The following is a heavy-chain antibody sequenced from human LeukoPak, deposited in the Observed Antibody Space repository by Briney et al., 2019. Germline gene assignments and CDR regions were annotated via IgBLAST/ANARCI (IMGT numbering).Heavy chain of an antibody. CDR3: ATFRLYNSAPDY. CDR1: GFTFSRYS. D-gene: IGHD6-19*01. CDR2: ISSSSSTI. V-gene: IGHV3-48*01. Sequence: GGSLRLSCAASGFTFSRYSMNWVRQAPGKGLEWVSYISSSSSTIYYADSVKGRFTISRDNAKNSLCLQVNSLRAEDTAVYYCATFRLYNSAPDYWGQGTLVTVSS. J-gene: IGHJ4*02.